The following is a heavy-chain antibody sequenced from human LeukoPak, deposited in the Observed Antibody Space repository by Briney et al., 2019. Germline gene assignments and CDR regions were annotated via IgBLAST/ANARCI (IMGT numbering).Heavy chain of an antibody. CDR3: ARSRRVSCGGACYSFDY. Sequence: GGSLRLSCTASGFTLDDYGVSWFRQAPGKGLEWVGFIRNKAYGGTKEYAASVKGRFTISRDDSKSIAYLQVNSLASEDTAVYYCARSRRVSCGGACYSFDYWGQGTLVTVSS. V-gene: IGHV3-49*03. J-gene: IGHJ4*02. CDR1: GFTLDDYG. D-gene: IGHD2-21*02. CDR2: IRNKAYGGTK.